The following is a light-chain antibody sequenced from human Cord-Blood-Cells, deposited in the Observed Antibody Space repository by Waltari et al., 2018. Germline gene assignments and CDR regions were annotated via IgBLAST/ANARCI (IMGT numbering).Light chain of an antibody. Sequence: DIQMTQSPSTLSASVGDRVTITCRASQSISSWLAWYQQKPGKAPKLLIYKASGLESGFPSRFSGSGSGTEFTLTISSLQPDDFATYYCQQYNSYSHTFGQGTKLEIK. CDR3: QQYNSYSHT. J-gene: IGKJ2*01. CDR1: QSISSW. CDR2: KAS. V-gene: IGKV1-5*03.